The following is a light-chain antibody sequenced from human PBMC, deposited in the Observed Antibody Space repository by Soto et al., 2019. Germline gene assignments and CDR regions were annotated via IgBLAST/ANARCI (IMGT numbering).Light chain of an antibody. CDR2: EVT. J-gene: IGLJ1*01. V-gene: IGLV2-14*01. CDR1: NXDIGNYNY. Sequence: QSALTQPATVSGCHGQSITISCTGANXDIGNYNYVSWFQHPPGKAPKHLIYEVTTRTSGNSNRFYSSKSGNRASVTINGLQSEDEADYFCASFTITTSLFVFGTGTKGTVL. CDR3: ASFTITTSLFV.